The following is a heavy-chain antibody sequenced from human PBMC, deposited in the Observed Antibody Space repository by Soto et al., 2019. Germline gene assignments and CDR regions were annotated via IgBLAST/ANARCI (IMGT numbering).Heavy chain of an antibody. J-gene: IGHJ4*01. V-gene: IGHV2-5*02. CDR1: GFSLNTRDLG. CDR3: AQEGRGYFAY. CDR2: IYWDDSK. Sequence: QITLKESGPTLVKPTETLTLTCTFSGFSLNTRDLGVGWIRQPPGKALEWLAIIYWDDSKHYSPSLQSKLTITKDTSKNPGVLTGTDMDPVNTGQYYCAQEGRGYFAYWGQGTLVTVPS. D-gene: IGHD3-10*01.